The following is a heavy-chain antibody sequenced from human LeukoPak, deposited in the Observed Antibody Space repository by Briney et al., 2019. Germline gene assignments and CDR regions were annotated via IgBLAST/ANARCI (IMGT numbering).Heavy chain of an antibody. D-gene: IGHD2/OR15-2a*01. CDR1: GGSITSNSYY. J-gene: IGHJ5*02. CDR3: ASSTSTDPQLDP. Sequence: SETLSLTCTVSGGSITSNSYYWVWIRQPPGKGLEWIGSLYYSGSTYYNPSLKSRVTISVDTSKNQFSLKLSSVTAADTAVYFCASSTSTDPQLDPWGQGTLVTVSS. CDR2: LYYSGST. V-gene: IGHV4-39*07.